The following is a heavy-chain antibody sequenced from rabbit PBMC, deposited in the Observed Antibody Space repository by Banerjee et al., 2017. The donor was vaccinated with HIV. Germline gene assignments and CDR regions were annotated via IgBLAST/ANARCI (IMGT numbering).Heavy chain of an antibody. Sequence: QEQLEESGGDLVKPGGSLTLTGTTSGFSLSKSYYMCWVRKAPGKGLEWIGCIDSSSITWYASWVNGRFTLSKTSSTTVTLQMTSLTAADTATYFCARSDYSSGWGIKLWGQGTLVTVS. D-gene: IGHD4-1*01. V-gene: IGHV1S45*01. CDR3: ARSDYSSGWGIKL. J-gene: IGHJ3*01. CDR1: GFSLSKSYY. CDR2: IDSSSIT.